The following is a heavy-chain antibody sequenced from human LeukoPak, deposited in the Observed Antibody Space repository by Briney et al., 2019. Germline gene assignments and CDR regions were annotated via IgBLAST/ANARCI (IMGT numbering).Heavy chain of an antibody. CDR3: ARRYSSSWFKPFDL. V-gene: IGHV3-30*02. CDR2: IRYDGSNK. D-gene: IGHD6-13*01. J-gene: IGHJ3*01. CDR1: GFSFSSYG. Sequence: GGSLRLSCAASGFSFSSYGMYWVRQAPGKGLEWVAFIRYDGSNKYYADSVKGRFTISRDNAKNSLYLQMNSLRDEETAVYYCARRYSSSWFKPFDLWGQGTMVTVSS.